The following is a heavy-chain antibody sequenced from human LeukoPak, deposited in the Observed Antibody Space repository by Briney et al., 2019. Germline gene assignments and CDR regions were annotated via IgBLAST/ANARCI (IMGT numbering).Heavy chain of an antibody. J-gene: IGHJ4*02. V-gene: IGHV4-31*03. Sequence: SQTLSLTCTVSGGSISSGGYYWSWIRQHPGKGLEWIGYIYYSGSTYYNPSLKSRVTISVDTSKNQFSLKLSSVTAADTAVYYCARTDCGGDCYHDTRCIAFDYWGQGTLVTVSS. CDR1: GGSISSGGYY. CDR2: IYYSGST. D-gene: IGHD2-21*02. CDR3: ARTDCGGDCYHDTRCIAFDY.